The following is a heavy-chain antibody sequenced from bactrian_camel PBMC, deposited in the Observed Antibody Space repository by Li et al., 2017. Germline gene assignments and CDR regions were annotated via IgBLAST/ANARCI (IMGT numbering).Heavy chain of an antibody. CDR2: VDSNGVT. CDR1: ESTYRSIC. J-gene: IGHJ4*01. CDR3: ATLSCRRGLASVTPLHNQ. V-gene: IGHV3S53*01. D-gene: IGHD4*01. Sequence: QVQLVESGGGSVQAGGSLTLSCSASESTYRSICMAWFRQAPGSQRETVATVDSNGVTKVAGSVKGRFTLSKDNAKNTLYLRMDNLKPEDTGIYFCATLSCRRGLASVTPLHNQWGQGTQV.